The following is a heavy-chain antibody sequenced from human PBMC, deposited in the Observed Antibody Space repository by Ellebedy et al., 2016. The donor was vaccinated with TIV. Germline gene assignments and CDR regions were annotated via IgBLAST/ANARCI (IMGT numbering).Heavy chain of an antibody. J-gene: IGHJ4*02. Sequence: MPSETLSLTCAVYGGSFSGYYWSWIRQPPGKGLEWIGDITHSGSTNYNPSLKSRVTISVDTSKNQFSLNLSSVTAADTAVYYCARGLARDYWGQGTLATVSS. CDR3: ARGLARDY. CDR2: ITHSGST. CDR1: GGSFSGYY. V-gene: IGHV4-34*01.